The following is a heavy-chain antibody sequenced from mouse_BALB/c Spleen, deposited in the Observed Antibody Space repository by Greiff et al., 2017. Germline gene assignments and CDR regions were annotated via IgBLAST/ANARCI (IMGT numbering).Heavy chain of an antibody. CDR2: IWAGGST. CDR3: AREDYDRDYYAMDY. V-gene: IGHV2-9*02. CDR1: GFSLTSYG. J-gene: IGHJ4*01. Sequence: VKLVESGPGLVAPSQSLSITCTVSGFSLTSYGVHWVRQPPGKGLEWLGVIWAGGSTNYNSALMSRLSISKDNSKSQVFLKMNSLQTDDTAMYYCAREDYDRDYYAMDYWGQGTSVTVSS. D-gene: IGHD2-4*01.